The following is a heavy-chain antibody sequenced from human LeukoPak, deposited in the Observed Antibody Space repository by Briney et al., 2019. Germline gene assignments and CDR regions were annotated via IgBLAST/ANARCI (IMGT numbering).Heavy chain of an antibody. V-gene: IGHV3-48*03. Sequence: GGSLRLYCAASGFTFNSYEMNWVRQAPGKGLEWVSYISSSGRTIYYADSVKGRFTISRDNAKNSLYLQMNSLRAEDTALYYCARETSSYGYFDYWGQGTLVTVSS. CDR1: GFTFNSYE. CDR3: ARETSSYGYFDY. J-gene: IGHJ4*02. D-gene: IGHD5-18*01. CDR2: ISSSGRTI.